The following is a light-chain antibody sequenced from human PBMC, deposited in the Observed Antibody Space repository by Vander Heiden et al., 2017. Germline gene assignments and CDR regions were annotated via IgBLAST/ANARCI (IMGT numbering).Light chain of an antibody. Sequence: QSVLTQPPSVSGAQGQRITISCTGSSSNIGAGYVVHWYQQLPGKAPKLLIYGNTYRPSVVPDRFSGSQSGTSASLAITGLQAEDEADYYCQSYDGGLSGFVFGTGTKVTVL. CDR1: SSNIGAGYV. CDR2: GNT. V-gene: IGLV1-40*01. J-gene: IGLJ1*01. CDR3: QSYDGGLSGFV.